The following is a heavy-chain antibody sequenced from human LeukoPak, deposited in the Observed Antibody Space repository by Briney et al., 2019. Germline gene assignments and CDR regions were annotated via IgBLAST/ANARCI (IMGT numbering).Heavy chain of an antibody. CDR3: ARDRYYDFWSGSHYFDY. D-gene: IGHD3-3*01. CDR2: IIPMFGTA. J-gene: IGHJ4*02. CDR1: GYTFTSYD. V-gene: IGHV1-69*06. Sequence: SVKVSCKASGYTFTSYDINWVRQAPGQGLEWMGGIIPMFGTANYAQKFQGRVTITADKSTSTAYMELSSLRSEDTAIYYCARDRYYDFWSGSHYFDYWGQGTLVTVSS.